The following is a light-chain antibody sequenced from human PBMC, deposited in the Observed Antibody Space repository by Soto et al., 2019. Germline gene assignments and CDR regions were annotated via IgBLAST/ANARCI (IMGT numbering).Light chain of an antibody. J-gene: IGKJ2*02. CDR1: QSVSTSY. CDR3: QQYGNLPRT. CDR2: GAS. Sequence: EIVLTQSPGTLSLSPGERATLSCRASQSVSTSYLAWYQQKPGQAPRLLIYGASSRATGIPDRFSGSGSGTDFTITISRLEPEDFAVYYCQQYGNLPRTFGQGTKLEIK. V-gene: IGKV3-20*01.